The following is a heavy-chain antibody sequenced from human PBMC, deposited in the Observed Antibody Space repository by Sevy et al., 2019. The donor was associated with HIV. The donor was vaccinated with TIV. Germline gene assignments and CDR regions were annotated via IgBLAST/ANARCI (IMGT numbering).Heavy chain of an antibody. CDR2: IYTSGST. CDR1: GGSISSYY. V-gene: IGHV4-4*07. CDR3: AREGAAAGDYYYYGMDV. J-gene: IGHJ6*02. D-gene: IGHD6-13*01. Sequence: SETLSLTCTVSGGSISSYYWSWIRQPAGKGLEWIGRIYTSGSTNNNPSLKSRVTMSVDTSKNQFSLKLSSVTAADTAVYYCAREGAAAGDYYYYGMDVWGQGTTVTVSS.